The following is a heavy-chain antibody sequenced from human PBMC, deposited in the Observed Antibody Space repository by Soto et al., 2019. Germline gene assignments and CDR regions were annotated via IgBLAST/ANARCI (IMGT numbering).Heavy chain of an antibody. Sequence: QVQLVESGGGVVQPGRSLRLSCAASGFTFSTYGMHWVRQAPGKGLEWVAVMSYAGSHEFYADSVKGRFSISRDNSRNTLYLQMNSLRPEDTAVYFCAKDWGAPGELVANRFNPWGQGTLVTVSS. V-gene: IGHV3-30*18. D-gene: IGHD3-10*01. CDR2: MSYAGSHE. CDR3: AKDWGAPGELVANRFNP. CDR1: GFTFSTYG. J-gene: IGHJ5*02.